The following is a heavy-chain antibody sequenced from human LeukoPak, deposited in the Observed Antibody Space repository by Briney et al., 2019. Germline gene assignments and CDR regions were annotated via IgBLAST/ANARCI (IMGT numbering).Heavy chain of an antibody. Sequence: GGSLRLSCVASGLTFSDYYMSWIRQAPGKGLEWVSYISSSSSYTNYADSVKGRFTISRDNSKNTLYLQMSSLRAEDTAVYYCAKLTGTTDCWGQGTLVTVSS. J-gene: IGHJ4*02. CDR3: AKLTGTTDC. D-gene: IGHD1-7*01. CDR2: ISSSSSYT. CDR1: GLTFSDYY. V-gene: IGHV3-11*03.